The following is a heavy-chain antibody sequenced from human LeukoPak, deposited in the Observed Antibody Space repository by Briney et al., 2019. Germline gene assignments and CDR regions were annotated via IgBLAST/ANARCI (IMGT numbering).Heavy chain of an antibody. D-gene: IGHD3-9*01. Sequence: SESLSLTCAVYGGSLSGYYSSWIRHPPGKGLEWIGVINHSVSTNYHPSLKSRVTMSVDPSKHQFSLKLSSVAAADTGVYYCARGRLGYFGWARPPYYMVVGGKGTTVTIP. J-gene: IGHJ6*03. CDR3: ARGRLGYFGWARPPYYMVV. CDR2: INHSVST. V-gene: IGHV4-34*01. CDR1: GGSLSGYY.